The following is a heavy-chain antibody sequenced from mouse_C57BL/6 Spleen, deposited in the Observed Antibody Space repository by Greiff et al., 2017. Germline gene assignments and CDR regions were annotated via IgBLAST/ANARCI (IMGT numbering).Heavy chain of an antibody. CDR1: GYSITSGYY. J-gene: IGHJ4*01. V-gene: IGHV3-6*01. CDR3: ARGGWLLRENYAMDY. D-gene: IGHD2-3*01. CDR2: ISYDGSN. Sequence: EVQLQQSGPGLVKPSQSLSLTCSVTGYSITSGYYWNWIRQFPGNKLEWMGYISYDGSNNYNPSLKNRISITRDTSKNQFFLKLNSVTTEDTATYYCARGGWLLRENYAMDYWGQGTSVTVSS.